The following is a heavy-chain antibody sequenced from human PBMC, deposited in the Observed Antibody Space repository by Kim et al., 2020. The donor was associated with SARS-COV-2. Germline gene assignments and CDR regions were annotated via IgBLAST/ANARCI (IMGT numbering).Heavy chain of an antibody. V-gene: IGHV4-39*01. D-gene: IGHD1-20*01. Sequence: SETLSLTCTVSGGSISTSSYYWGWIRQPPGKGLEWIGSIYYSGSTYYNPSLKSRVTISVDTSKNQFSLNLTSVTAADTAFYYCARPYNWNDGFDYWGQGTLVTVSS. CDR3: ARPYNWNDGFDY. J-gene: IGHJ4*02. CDR2: IYYSGST. CDR1: GGSISTSSYY.